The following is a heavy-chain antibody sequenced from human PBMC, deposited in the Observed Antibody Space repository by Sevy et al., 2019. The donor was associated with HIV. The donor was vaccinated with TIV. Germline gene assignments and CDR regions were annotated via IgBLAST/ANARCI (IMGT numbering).Heavy chain of an antibody. CDR1: GFSFSYYG. CDR2: ISHDGINE. J-gene: IGHJ6*02. CDR3: ENAYSGSYSHSYLYALDV. Sequence: GGSLRLSCIGSGFSFSYYGIHWVRQSPGKGLDWVALISHDGINEYYADSVKGRFNISRDNSKNTVYLEMNSLRNEDTAIYFCENAYSGSYSHSYLYALDVWGQGTTVTVSS. V-gene: IGHV3-30*18. D-gene: IGHD1-26*01.